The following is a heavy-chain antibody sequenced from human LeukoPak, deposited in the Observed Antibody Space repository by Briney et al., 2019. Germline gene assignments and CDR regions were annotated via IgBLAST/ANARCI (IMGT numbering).Heavy chain of an antibody. CDR1: GGSLNNYH. V-gene: IGHV4-4*07. D-gene: IGHD6-19*01. CDR2: IYLSGLSTSGST. Sequence: SETLSLTCTVAGGSLNNYHWTWIRQPAGKGLEWIGRIYLSGLSTSGSTNYNPSLKSRVTMSVDTSKNQFSLKLSSVTAADTAVYYCARASGSGWYFIDYWGQGTLVTVSS. CDR3: ARASGSGWYFIDY. J-gene: IGHJ4*02.